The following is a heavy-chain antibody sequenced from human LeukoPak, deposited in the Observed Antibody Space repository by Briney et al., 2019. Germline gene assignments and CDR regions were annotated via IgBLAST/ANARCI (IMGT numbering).Heavy chain of an antibody. J-gene: IGHJ4*02. CDR1: GFTFSSYA. D-gene: IGHD3-16*02. CDR2: ISGSGGST. CDR3: AKDYYDYIWGSYRGYFDY. V-gene: IGHV3-23*01. Sequence: GGSLRLSCAASGFTFSSYAMSWVRQAPGKGLEWVSAISGSGGSTYYADSVKGRFTISRDNSKNTLYLQMNSLRAEDTAVYYCAKDYYDYIWGSYRGYFDYWGQGALVTVSS.